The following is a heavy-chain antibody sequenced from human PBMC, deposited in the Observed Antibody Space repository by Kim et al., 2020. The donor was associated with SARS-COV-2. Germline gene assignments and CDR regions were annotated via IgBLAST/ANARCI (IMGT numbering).Heavy chain of an antibody. CDR2: INPNSGGT. CDR3: ARDWGGGYYDSSGYYEIAFDI. V-gene: IGHV1-2*06. J-gene: IGHJ3*02. D-gene: IGHD3-22*01. CDR1: GYTFTGYY. Sequence: ASVKVSCKASGYTFTGYYMHWVRQAPGQGLEWMGRINPNSGGTNYAQKFQGRVTMTRDTSISTAYMELSRLRSDDTAVYYCARDWGGGYYDSSGYYEIAFDIWGQGTMVTVSS.